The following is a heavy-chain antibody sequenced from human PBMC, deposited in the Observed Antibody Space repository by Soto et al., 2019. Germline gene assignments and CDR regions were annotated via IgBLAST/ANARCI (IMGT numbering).Heavy chain of an antibody. CDR3: ARGSPYDFWSGYYYAFDI. D-gene: IGHD3-3*01. J-gene: IGHJ3*02. CDR2: MNPNSGNT. V-gene: IGHV1-8*01. Sequence: ASVKVSCKASGYTFTSYDINWVRQATGQGLEWMGWMNPNSGNTGYAQKFQGRVTMTRNTSISTAYMELSSLRSEDTAVYYCARGSPYDFWSGYYYAFDIWGQGTMVTVSS. CDR1: GYTFTSYD.